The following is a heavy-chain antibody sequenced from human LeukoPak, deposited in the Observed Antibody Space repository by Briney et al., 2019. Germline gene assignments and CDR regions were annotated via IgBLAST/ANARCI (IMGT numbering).Heavy chain of an antibody. D-gene: IGHD3-16*01. CDR1: GGSFSNYY. CDR3: CGYNYDTQAFDI. J-gene: IGHJ3*02. CDR2: INHSEKT. Sequence: SETLSLTCAVYGGSFSNYYWSWFRQPPEKGLEWIGEINHSEKTNYRPSLKSRLTISLDTSKNQFSLRLTSVIAADTAVYYCCGYNYDTQAFDIWGRGTLVTVSS. V-gene: IGHV4-34*01.